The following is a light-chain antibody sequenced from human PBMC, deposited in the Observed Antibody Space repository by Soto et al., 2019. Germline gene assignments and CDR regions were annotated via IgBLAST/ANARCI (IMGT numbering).Light chain of an antibody. J-gene: IGLJ2*01. CDR3: SSYAGSNLVV. V-gene: IGLV2-8*01. CDR2: EVS. CDR1: SSDVGGYNY. Sequence: QLVLTQPPSASGSPGQSVTISCTGTSSDVGGYNYVSWYQQHPGKAPKLMIYEVSKRPSGVPDRFSGSKSDNTASLTVSGLQAEDEADYYCSSYAGSNLVVFGGGTKLTVL.